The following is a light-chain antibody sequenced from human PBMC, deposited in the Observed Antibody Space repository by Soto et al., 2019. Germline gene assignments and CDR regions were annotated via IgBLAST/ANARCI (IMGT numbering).Light chain of an antibody. CDR3: QQYGSSHT. CDR2: GAS. V-gene: IGKV3-20*01. Sequence: EIVLTQSPGTLSLSPGERATLSCRASQSVSSSYLAWYQQKPGQARRLLIYGASSRATGIPDRFSGSGSGTDFTLTISRLEPEDFAVYYCQQYGSSHTVGQGTKLEIK. J-gene: IGKJ2*01. CDR1: QSVSSSY.